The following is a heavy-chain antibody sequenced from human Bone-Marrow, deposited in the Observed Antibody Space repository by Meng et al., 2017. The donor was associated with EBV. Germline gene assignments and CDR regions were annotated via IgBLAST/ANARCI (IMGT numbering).Heavy chain of an antibody. V-gene: IGHV1-69*01. CDR2: VITMSDAQ. D-gene: IGHD3-10*01. Sequence: QVQVVQSGAEVTKPXSSVKVXCRTSGGTFRSDAVSWVLQATGDGLEWMGGVITMSDAQHYEQKFQGRVTMTADETTSTHYMDLTGLRSDDTAEYYCASEAGRGFTPDYWGQGTLGSVSS. CDR3: ASEAGRGFTPDY. J-gene: IGHJ4*02. CDR1: GGTFRSDA.